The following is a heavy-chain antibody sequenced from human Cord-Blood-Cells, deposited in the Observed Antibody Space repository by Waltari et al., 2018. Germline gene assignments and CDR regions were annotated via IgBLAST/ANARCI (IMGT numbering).Heavy chain of an antibody. CDR2: TYYRSKWYN. D-gene: IGHD2-2*02. CDR1: GDSVSSNSAA. Sequence: QVQLQQSGPGLVKPSQTLSLTCAISGDSVSSNSAAWNWIRQSPSRGLEWLGRTYYRSKWYNDYAVSVKSRITINPDTSKNQFSLQLNSVTPEDTAVYYCARDRGRVVPAAIRGNWFDPWCQGTLVTVSS. CDR3: ARDRGRVVPAAIRGNWFDP. J-gene: IGHJ5*02. V-gene: IGHV6-1*01.